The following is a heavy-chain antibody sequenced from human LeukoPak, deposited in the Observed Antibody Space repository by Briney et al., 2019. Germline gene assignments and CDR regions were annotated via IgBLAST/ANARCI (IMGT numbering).Heavy chain of an antibody. D-gene: IGHD3-16*01. CDR1: GGSISSGGYY. Sequence: SETLSLTCTVSGGSISSGGYYWSWIRQHPGKGLEWIGYIYYSGSTYYNPSLKSRVTISLDTSKNQFSLNLSSVTAADTAVYYCARRWVYDKRAFDAWGQGTMVTVSS. CDR2: IYYSGST. V-gene: IGHV4-31*03. J-gene: IGHJ3*01. CDR3: ARRWVYDKRAFDA.